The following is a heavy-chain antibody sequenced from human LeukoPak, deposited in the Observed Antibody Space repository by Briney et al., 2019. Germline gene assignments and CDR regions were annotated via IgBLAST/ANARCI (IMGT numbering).Heavy chain of an antibody. CDR3: ARQGYSYGLSDY. V-gene: IGHV5-10-1*01. CDR1: GYSFTSYW. CDR2: IDPSDSYT. D-gene: IGHD5-18*01. Sequence: GGSLILSCKGSGYSFTSYWISWVRQLPGKGLEWMGRIDPSDSYTNYSPSFQGHVTISADKSISTAYLQWSSLKASDTAMYYCARQGYSYGLSDYWGQGTLVTVSS. J-gene: IGHJ4*02.